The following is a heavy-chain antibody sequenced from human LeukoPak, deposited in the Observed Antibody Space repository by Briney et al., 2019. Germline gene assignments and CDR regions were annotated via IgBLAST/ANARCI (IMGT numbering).Heavy chain of an antibody. V-gene: IGHV3-23*01. D-gene: IGHD2/OR15-2a*01. J-gene: IGHJ6*03. CDR3: AILHSVLGYYMDV. Sequence: PGGSLRLSCAASGFTFSSYAMSWVRQAPGKGLEWVSAISGSGGSTYYADSVKGRFTISRDNSKNTLYLQMNSLRAEDTAVYYCAILHSVLGYYMDVWGKGTTVTVSS. CDR1: GFTFSSYA. CDR2: ISGSGGST.